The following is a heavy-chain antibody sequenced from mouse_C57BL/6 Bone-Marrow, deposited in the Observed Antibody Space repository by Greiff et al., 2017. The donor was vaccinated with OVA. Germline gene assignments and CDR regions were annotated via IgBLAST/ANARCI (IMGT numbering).Heavy chain of an antibody. J-gene: IGHJ1*03. D-gene: IGHD3-1*01. CDR3: ARQGAPEYFDV. V-gene: IGHV5-6*01. Sequence: EVKLQESGGDLVKPGGSLKLSCAASGFTFSSYGMSWVRQTPDKRLEWVATISSGGSYTYYPDSVKGRFTISRDNAKNTLYLQMSSLKSEDTAMYYCARQGAPEYFDVWGTGTTVTVSS. CDR1: GFTFSSYG. CDR2: ISSGGSYT.